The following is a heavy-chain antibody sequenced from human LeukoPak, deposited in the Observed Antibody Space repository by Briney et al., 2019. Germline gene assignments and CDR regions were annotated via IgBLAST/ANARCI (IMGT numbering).Heavy chain of an antibody. CDR2: INHSGST. Sequence: PSETLSLTCAVYGGSFSGYYWSWIRQPPGKGLEWIGEINHSGSTNYNPSLKSRVTISVDTSKNQFSLKLSSVTAADTAVYYCAGNSSSSVDYWGQGTLVTVSS. V-gene: IGHV4-34*01. J-gene: IGHJ4*02. CDR1: GGSFSGYY. CDR3: AGNSSSSVDY. D-gene: IGHD6-6*01.